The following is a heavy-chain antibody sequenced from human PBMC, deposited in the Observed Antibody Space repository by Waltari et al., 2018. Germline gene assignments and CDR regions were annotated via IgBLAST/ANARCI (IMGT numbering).Heavy chain of an antibody. V-gene: IGHV3-21*01. CDR1: GCTFSSES. CDR2: ISSSSTYI. D-gene: IGHD3-10*01. J-gene: IGHJ5*02. CDR3: TRDLYGSGGDWFDP. Sequence: ELKLVEAGGGLVKPGRSMRLSCVAVGCTFSSESMNWVRQSPGKGLEWVSSISSSSTYISYADSVKGRFTISRDDAENSLYLQMDSLRAEDTAVYYCTRDLYGSGGDWFDPWGQGTLVTVSS.